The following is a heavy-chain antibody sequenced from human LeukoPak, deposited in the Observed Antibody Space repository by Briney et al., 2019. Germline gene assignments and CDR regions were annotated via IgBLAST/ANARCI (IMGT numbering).Heavy chain of an antibody. CDR1: GFTFSSYG. J-gene: IGHJ4*02. V-gene: IGHV3-33*01. D-gene: IGHD3-22*01. Sequence: QPGGSLRLSCAASGFTFSSYGMHWVRQAPGKGLEWVAVIWYDGNNKFYVDSVKGRFTISRDNSKNTLYLQMGSLRAEDMAVYYCVRERDSGYYEREAGFDYWGQGTLVTVSS. CDR3: VRERDSGYYEREAGFDY. CDR2: IWYDGNNK.